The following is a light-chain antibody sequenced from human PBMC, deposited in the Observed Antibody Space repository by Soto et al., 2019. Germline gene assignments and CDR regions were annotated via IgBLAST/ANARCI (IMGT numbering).Light chain of an antibody. CDR2: EVS. V-gene: IGLV2-14*01. CDR3: SSYTSSRTGV. Sequence: QSALTQPASVSGSPGQSITISCTGTSSDVGGYNYVSWYQQHPGKAPKLMIYEVSNRPSGVSNRFSGSKSGNTASLTISGLQAEDDAYYYCSSYTSSRTGVFGTGTKLTVL. J-gene: IGLJ1*01. CDR1: SSDVGGYNY.